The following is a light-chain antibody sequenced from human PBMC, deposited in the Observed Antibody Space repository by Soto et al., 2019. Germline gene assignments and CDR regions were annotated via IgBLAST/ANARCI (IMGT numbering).Light chain of an antibody. CDR1: SSDVGDYNY. J-gene: IGLJ1*01. CDR2: EVS. Sequence: QSALTQPASVSASPGQSNTISCTGTSSDVGDYNYVSWYQQHPGKAPELMIYEVSNRPSGVSNRFSGSKSGNTASLTISGLQAEDEADYYCSSYTSRRTQVFGTGTKLTVL. V-gene: IGLV2-14*01. CDR3: SSYTSRRTQV.